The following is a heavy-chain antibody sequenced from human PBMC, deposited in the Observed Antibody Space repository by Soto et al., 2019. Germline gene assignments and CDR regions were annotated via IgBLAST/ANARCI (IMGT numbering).Heavy chain of an antibody. J-gene: IGHJ6*02. Sequence: GGSLRFSCAASGFTFSSYSMNWVRQAPGKGLEWVSSISSSSSYIYYADSVKGRFTISRDNAKNSLYLQMNSLRAEDTAVYYCAKTARDSSGYYNYYYGMDVWGQGTTVTVSS. V-gene: IGHV3-21*01. CDR2: ISSSSSYI. D-gene: IGHD3-22*01. CDR3: AKTARDSSGYYNYYYGMDV. CDR1: GFTFSSYS.